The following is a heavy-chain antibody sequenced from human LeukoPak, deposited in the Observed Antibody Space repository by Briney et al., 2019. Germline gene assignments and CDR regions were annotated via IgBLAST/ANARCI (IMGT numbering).Heavy chain of an antibody. Sequence: PWWALPLSCAESRFSFSSYCMHWVRQPAGKGLEWVAYMQYHGRNEQYPYPVNGRFSISRDSSKTILYLKMNSLRAEDTAVYYCARHLSGVTEYTYGRGIDYWGQGTLVTVSS. CDR2: MQYHGRNE. D-gene: IGHD5-18*01. J-gene: IGHJ4*02. CDR1: RFSFSSYC. V-gene: IGHV3-30*19. CDR3: ARHLSGVTEYTYGRGIDY.